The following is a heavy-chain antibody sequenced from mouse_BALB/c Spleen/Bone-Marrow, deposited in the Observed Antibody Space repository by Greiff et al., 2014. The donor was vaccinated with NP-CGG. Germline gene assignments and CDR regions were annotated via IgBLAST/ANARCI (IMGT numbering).Heavy chain of an antibody. J-gene: IGHJ2*01. V-gene: IGHV1-5*01. Sequence: EVQLQQSGTVLARPGTSVKMSCKASGYSFTSFWMHWIKQRPGQGPQWIGAIYPGNGDTSYTQNFKGKAKLTAVTSASTAYMELSSLTNEDSAVYYCTRSAARSDYWGQGTTLTVSS. CDR1: GYSFTSFW. D-gene: IGHD3-1*01. CDR2: IYPGNGDT. CDR3: TRSAARSDY.